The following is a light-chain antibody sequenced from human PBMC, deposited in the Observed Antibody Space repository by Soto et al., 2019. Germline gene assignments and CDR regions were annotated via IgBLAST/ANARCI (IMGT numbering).Light chain of an antibody. CDR1: QSISSW. J-gene: IGKJ5*01. Sequence: DIQMTQSPSTMSASVGDRVTITCRASQSISSWLAWYQQKPGKAPKLLIYDASSLESGVPSRFSGSGSGTEFTLTISSLQPDDFATYYCQQYNSYPLTFGQGTQLEIK. V-gene: IGKV1-5*01. CDR2: DAS. CDR3: QQYNSYPLT.